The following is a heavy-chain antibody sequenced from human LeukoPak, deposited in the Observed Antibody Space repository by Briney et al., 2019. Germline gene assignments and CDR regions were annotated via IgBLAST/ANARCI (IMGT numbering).Heavy chain of an antibody. CDR1: GGSISSGGYY. CDR2: IYYSGST. V-gene: IGHV4-31*03. Sequence: SETLSLTCTESGGSISSGGYYWSWIRQHPGKGLEWIGYIYYSGSTYYNPSLKSRVTISVDTSKNQFSLKLSSVTAADTAVYYCGGQLWSERGFDPWGQGTLVTVSS. J-gene: IGHJ5*02. CDR3: GGQLWSERGFDP. D-gene: IGHD5-18*01.